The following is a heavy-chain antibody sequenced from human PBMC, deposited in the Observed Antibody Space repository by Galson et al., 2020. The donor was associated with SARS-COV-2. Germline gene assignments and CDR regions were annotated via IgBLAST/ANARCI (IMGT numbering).Heavy chain of an antibody. D-gene: IGHD6-13*01. CDR2: IKQDGSAK. CDR3: ERDSVAYSSSFVDYYGMDV. V-gene: IGHV3-7*01. J-gene: IGHJ6*02. Sequence: GSLRLSCAASGFTFSSYCMSWVRQAPGKGLEWVANIKQDGSAKYYLDSEKGRITISRDNTKNSLYPQMNSLSAEDTAVYYCERDSVAYSSSFVDYYGMDVWGQGTAVTVSS. CDR1: GFTFSSYC.